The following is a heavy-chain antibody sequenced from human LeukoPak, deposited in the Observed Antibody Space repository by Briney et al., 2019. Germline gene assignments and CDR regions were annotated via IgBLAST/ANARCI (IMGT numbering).Heavy chain of an antibody. V-gene: IGHV3-23*01. Sequence: GGSLRLSCAASAFTFSTSTMRWVRQAPGKGLEWVSSISDGGTTYYVDSVKGRFTISRDNSKNTLYVQMNSLRAEDTAVYYCATRGRTGSSDNWGQGALVTVSS. D-gene: IGHD1-26*01. CDR2: ISDGGTT. CDR3: ATRGRTGSSDN. J-gene: IGHJ4*02. CDR1: AFTFSTST.